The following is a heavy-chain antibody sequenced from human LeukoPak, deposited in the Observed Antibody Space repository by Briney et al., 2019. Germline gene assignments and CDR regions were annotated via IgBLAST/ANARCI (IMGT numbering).Heavy chain of an antibody. J-gene: IGHJ3*01. CDR2: ISSSSSYI. CDR1: GFTFSSYS. CDR3: ARYSYYDSSGYPF. V-gene: IGHV3-21*01. D-gene: IGHD3-22*01. Sequence: GGSLRLSCAASGFTFSSYSMNWVRQAPGKGLEWVSSISSSSSYIYYADSVKGRFTISRDNAKNSLYLQMNSLRAEDTAVYYCARYSYYDSSGYPFWGQGTMVTVSS.